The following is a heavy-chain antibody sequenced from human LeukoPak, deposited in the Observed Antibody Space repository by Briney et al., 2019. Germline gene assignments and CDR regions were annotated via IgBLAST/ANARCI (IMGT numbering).Heavy chain of an antibody. D-gene: IGHD3-9*01. CDR1: GFTFSNYA. J-gene: IGHJ4*02. CDR2: ISGSGADT. CDR3: AKQRATGRGLVTRYFDY. V-gene: IGHV3-23*01. Sequence: GGSLRLSCAASGFTFSNYAMSWVRQAPGKGLKWVSAISGSGADTYHADSVKGRFTISRDNSKNTLYLQMNSLRAEDTAVYYCAKQRATGRGLVTRYFDYWGQGTLVAVSS.